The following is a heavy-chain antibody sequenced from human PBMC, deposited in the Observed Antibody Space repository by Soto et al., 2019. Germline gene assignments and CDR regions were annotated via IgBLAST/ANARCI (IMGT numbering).Heavy chain of an antibody. D-gene: IGHD2-15*01. CDR3: ARGNRYCSGGSCYYMDV. CDR1: GGTCIDFY. Sequence: GVSLRLCSAASGGTCIDFYVSWIRQDPGKGLEWVSYISSSGSTIYYADSVKGRFTISRDNAKNSLYLQMNSLRAEDTAVYYCARGNRYCSGGSCYYMDVWGKGTTVTVSS. V-gene: IGHV3-11*01. CDR2: ISSSGSTI. J-gene: IGHJ6*03.